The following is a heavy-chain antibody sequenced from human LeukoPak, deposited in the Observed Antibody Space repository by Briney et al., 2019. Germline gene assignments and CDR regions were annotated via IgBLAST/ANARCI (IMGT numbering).Heavy chain of an antibody. D-gene: IGHD5-24*01. Sequence: PGGSLRLSCAASGFTFSSYAMSWVRQAPGKGLEWVSAISGSGGSTYYADSVKGRFTISRDNSKNTLYLQMNSLRAEDTAVYYCAKPPAHSLRDGYNLVGKFDYWGQGTLVTVSS. CDR3: AKPPAHSLRDGYNLVGKFDY. CDR1: GFTFSSYA. CDR2: ISGSGGST. V-gene: IGHV3-23*01. J-gene: IGHJ4*02.